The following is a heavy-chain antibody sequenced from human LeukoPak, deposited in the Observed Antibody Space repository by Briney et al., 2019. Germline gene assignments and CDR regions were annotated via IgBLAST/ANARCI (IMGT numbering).Heavy chain of an antibody. CDR3: AATYYYDSSVYYVPAFDY. J-gene: IGHJ4*02. CDR2: INTNTGNP. CDR1: GYTFTSYA. D-gene: IGHD3-22*01. Sequence: ASVKVSCKASGYTFTSYAMNWVRQAPGQGLEWMGWINTNTGNPTYAQGFTGRLVFSLDTSVSTAYLQISSLKAEDTAVYYCAATYYYDSSVYYVPAFDYWGQGTLVTVSS. V-gene: IGHV7-4-1*02.